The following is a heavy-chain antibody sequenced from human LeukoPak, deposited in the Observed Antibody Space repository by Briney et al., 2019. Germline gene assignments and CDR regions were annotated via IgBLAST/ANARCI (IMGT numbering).Heavy chain of an antibody. V-gene: IGHV4-59*01. CDR1: GGSISSYY. D-gene: IGHD3-10*01. J-gene: IGHJ4*02. Sequence: SETLSLTCTVSGGSISSYYWSWIRQPPGKGLEWIGYIYYSGSTNYNPSLKSRVTISVDTSKNQFSLKLSSVTAADTAVYYCARVGVGPMAQGLIDYWDQGTLVTVSS. CDR3: ARVGVGPMAQGLIDY. CDR2: IYYSGST.